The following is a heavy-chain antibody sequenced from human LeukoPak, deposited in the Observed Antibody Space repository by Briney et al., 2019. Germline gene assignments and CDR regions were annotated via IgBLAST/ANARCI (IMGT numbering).Heavy chain of an antibody. CDR2: ISSSSSYI. D-gene: IGHD2-15*01. Sequence: PGGSLRLSCVASGFTLKNAWMSWVRQAPGKGLEWVSSISSSSSYIYYADSVKGRFTISRDNAKNSLYLQMNSLRADDTAVYYCARDLGYCSGGRCYSGEYYFDYWGQGTLVTVSS. V-gene: IGHV3-21*01. CDR3: ARDLGYCSGGRCYSGEYYFDY. J-gene: IGHJ4*02. CDR1: GFTLKNAW.